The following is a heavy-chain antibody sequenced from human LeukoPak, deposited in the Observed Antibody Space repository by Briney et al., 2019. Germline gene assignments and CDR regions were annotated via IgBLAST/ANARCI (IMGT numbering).Heavy chain of an antibody. CDR2: VKPDSGDT. Sequence: ASVKVSCKASGYVFTDNYMHWVRQAPGRGPEWMGWVKPDSGDTHYAEKFEGRVTMTRDTSFNTAYMELKSLTNDDTAVYYCARDPAGIVPLDYFDYWGQGTLVTVSS. V-gene: IGHV1-2*02. D-gene: IGHD3-10*01. CDR3: ARDPAGIVPLDYFDY. CDR1: GYVFTDNY. J-gene: IGHJ4*01.